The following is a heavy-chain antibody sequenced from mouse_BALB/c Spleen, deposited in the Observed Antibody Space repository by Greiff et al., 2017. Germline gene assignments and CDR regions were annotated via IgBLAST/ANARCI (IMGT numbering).Heavy chain of an antibody. CDR3: ARGMIKEAWFAY. V-gene: IGHV5-17*02. Sequence: EVQRVESGGGLVQPGGSRKLSCAASGFTFSSFGMHWVRQAPEKGLEWVAYISSGSSTIYYADTVKGRFTISRDNPKNTLFLQMTSLRSEDTAMYYCARGMIKEAWFAYWGQGTLVTVSA. CDR1: GFTFSSFG. CDR2: ISSGSSTI. D-gene: IGHD2-4*01. J-gene: IGHJ3*01.